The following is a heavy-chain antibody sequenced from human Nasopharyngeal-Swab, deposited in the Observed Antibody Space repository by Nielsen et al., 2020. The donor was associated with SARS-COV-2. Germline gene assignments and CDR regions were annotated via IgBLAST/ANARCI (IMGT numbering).Heavy chain of an antibody. CDR2: IYYSGST. J-gene: IGHJ4*02. Sequence: SETLSLTCTVSGGSISSSSYYWGWIHQPPGKGLEWIGSIYYSGSTYYNPSLKSRVTISVDTSKNQFSLKLSSVTAADTAVYYCARQGRWLVRLRYFDYWGQGTLVTVSS. CDR1: GGSISSSSYY. CDR3: ARQGRWLVRLRYFDY. V-gene: IGHV4-39*01. D-gene: IGHD6-19*01.